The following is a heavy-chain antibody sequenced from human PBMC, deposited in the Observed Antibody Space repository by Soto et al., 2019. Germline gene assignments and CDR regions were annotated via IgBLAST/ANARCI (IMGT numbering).Heavy chain of an antibody. CDR1: GFTFSSYD. Sequence: EVQLAESGGGMVQPGGSLRLSCVASGFTFSSYDMHWVRQAPGKGLEFVSSISSNGGTTYYGNSVKGRFTISRDNSKNPLYLQMGSRGAENIAVYYCVRRVAGNYDYWGQGTLVTVSS. CDR3: VRRVAGNYDY. V-gene: IGHV3-64*01. J-gene: IGHJ4*02. D-gene: IGHD1-7*01. CDR2: ISSNGGTT.